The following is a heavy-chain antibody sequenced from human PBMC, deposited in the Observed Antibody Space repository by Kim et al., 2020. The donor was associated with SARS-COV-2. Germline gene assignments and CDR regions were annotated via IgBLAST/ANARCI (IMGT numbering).Heavy chain of an antibody. V-gene: IGHV1-18*01. D-gene: IGHD3-22*01. CDR3: ARDPMYYYDSRGPRTEQKHVDY. CDR1: GYTFTSYG. Sequence: ASVKVSCKASGYTFTSYGISWVRQAPGQGLEWMGWISAYNGNTNYAQKLQGRVTMTTDTSTSTAYMELRSLRSDDTAVYYCARDPMYYYDSRGPRTEQKHVDYWGQGTLVTVSS. J-gene: IGHJ4*02. CDR2: ISAYNGNT.